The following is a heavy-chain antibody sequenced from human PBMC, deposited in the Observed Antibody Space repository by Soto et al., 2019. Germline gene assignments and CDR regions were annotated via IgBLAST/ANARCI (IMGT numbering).Heavy chain of an antibody. CDR3: AHGEYSGHGSCFFDY. D-gene: IGHD3-10*01. V-gene: IGHV2-5*02. J-gene: IGHJ4*02. CDR2: IYWDDGK. Sequence: SGPTREPTQTLTLTCTLSGFSLNGSGVRVSWIRQSPGKALEWLALIYWDDGKRYSPSLKNRLTVTKDTLKNQVVLTMTNMDPADTGTYYCAHGEYSGHGSCFFDYWGQATLVTVSS. CDR1: GFSLNGSGVR.